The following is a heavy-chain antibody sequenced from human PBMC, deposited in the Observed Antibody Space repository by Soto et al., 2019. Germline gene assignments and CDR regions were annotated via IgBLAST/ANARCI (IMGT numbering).Heavy chain of an antibody. CDR3: TRGPRPTSVGTGAY. Sequence: EVQLVESGGGLVQPGGSLRLSCAASGFTFSTYWMHWVRQAPGKGLVWVPRINYDGSRTDNADSVKGRFTISRDNAKNTLYLQMNTLTAEDTAVYYGTRGPRPTSVGTGAYWGQGTLVTVSS. CDR2: INYDGSRT. J-gene: IGHJ4*02. CDR1: GFTFSTYW. V-gene: IGHV3-74*01. D-gene: IGHD3-10*01.